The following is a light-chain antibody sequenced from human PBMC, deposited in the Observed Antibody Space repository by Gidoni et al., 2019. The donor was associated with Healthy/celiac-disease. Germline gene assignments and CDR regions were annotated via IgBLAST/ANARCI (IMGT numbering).Light chain of an antibody. CDR3: AAWDDSLSGVV. CDR1: SSNIGSNY. V-gene: IGLV1-47*01. Sequence: QSVLTQPPSASGTPGQRVTISCSGSSSNIGSNYVYWYQQLPGTAPKLLIYRNNQRPSGVPDRFSGSQSGTSASLAISGLRSEDAADYYCAAWDDSLSGVVFGGGTKLTVL. CDR2: RNN. J-gene: IGLJ2*01.